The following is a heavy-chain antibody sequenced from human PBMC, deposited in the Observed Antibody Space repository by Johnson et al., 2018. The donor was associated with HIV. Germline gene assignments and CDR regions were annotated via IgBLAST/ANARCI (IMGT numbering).Heavy chain of an antibody. CDR1: KFIFGDHG. CDR2: ISSDGTDT. Sequence: VQLVESGGGVLRPGVSLRLSCEGFKFIFGDHGLSWVRQVPGKGLEWVSGISSDGTDTYYADSVKGRFTISRDNARNTMFVQMKRLRAEDTAVYYCAREGKDAFDIWGQGTMVTVSS. CDR3: AREGKDAFDI. V-gene: IGHV3-20*04. J-gene: IGHJ3*02. D-gene: IGHD3-10*01.